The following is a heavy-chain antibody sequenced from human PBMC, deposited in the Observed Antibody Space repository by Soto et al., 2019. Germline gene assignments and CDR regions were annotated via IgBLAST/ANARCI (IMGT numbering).Heavy chain of an antibody. J-gene: IGHJ6*03. CDR1: GFTFSSYW. D-gene: IGHD6-13*01. CDR2: INSDGSST. Sequence: GGSLRLSCAASGFTFSSYWMHWVRQAPGKGLVWVSRINSDGSSTSYADSVKGRFTISRDNAKNTLYLQMNSLRAEDTAVYYCARDGGIAAAYYYYYYMDVWGKGTTVTVSS. V-gene: IGHV3-74*01. CDR3: ARDGGIAAAYYYYYYMDV.